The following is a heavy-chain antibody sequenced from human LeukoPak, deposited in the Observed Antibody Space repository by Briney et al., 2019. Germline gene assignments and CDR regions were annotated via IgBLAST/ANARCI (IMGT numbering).Heavy chain of an antibody. CDR2: IIPIFGTA. J-gene: IGHJ4*02. Sequence: ASVKASCKASGGTFSSYAISWVRQAPGQGLEWMGRIIPIFGTANYAQKFQGRVTITTDESTSTAYMELSSLRSEDTAVYYCAVAAAGDLDYWGQGTLVTVSS. CDR1: GGTFSSYA. CDR3: AVAAAGDLDY. D-gene: IGHD6-13*01. V-gene: IGHV1-69*05.